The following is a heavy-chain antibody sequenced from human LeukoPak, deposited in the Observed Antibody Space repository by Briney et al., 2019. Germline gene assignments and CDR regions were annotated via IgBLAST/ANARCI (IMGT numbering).Heavy chain of an antibody. Sequence: SGPTLVKPTQTLTLTCTFSGFSLSTSGVGVGWIRQPPGKALEWLALIYWYDDNRYSPSLRSRLTITKDTSKNQVVLTMTNMDPVDTATYYCAHRRGSFDYWGQGTLVTVSS. CDR3: AHRRGSFDY. D-gene: IGHD2-15*01. V-gene: IGHV2-5*01. CDR2: IYWYDDN. CDR1: GFSLSTSGVG. J-gene: IGHJ4*02.